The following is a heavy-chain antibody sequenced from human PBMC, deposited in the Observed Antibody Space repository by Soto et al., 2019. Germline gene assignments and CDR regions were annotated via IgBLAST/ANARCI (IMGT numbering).Heavy chain of an antibody. CDR1: GFTFSSYE. CDR2: ISSSGSTK. J-gene: IGHJ6*02. V-gene: IGHV3-48*03. Sequence: LRLSFEGSGFTFSSYEMNWVRQAPGKGLEWVSYISSSGSTKNYADSVKGRFTIPRDNVKNSLYLQMNSLRAEDTAVYYCARVPRNFYYNGMDVWGQGTTVTVSS. CDR3: ARVPRNFYYNGMDV.